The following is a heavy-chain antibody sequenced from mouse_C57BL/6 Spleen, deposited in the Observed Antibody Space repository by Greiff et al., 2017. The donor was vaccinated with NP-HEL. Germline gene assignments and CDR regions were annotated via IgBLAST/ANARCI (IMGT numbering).Heavy chain of an antibody. Sequence: EVQVVESEGGLVQPGSSMKLSCTASGFTFSDYYMAWVRQVPEKGLEWVANINYDGSSTYYLDSLKSRFIISRDNAKNILYLQMSSLKSEDTATYYCARALYYSKYYAMDYWGQGTSVTVSS. D-gene: IGHD2-5*01. V-gene: IGHV5-16*01. J-gene: IGHJ4*01. CDR3: ARALYYSKYYAMDY. CDR1: GFTFSDYY. CDR2: INYDGSST.